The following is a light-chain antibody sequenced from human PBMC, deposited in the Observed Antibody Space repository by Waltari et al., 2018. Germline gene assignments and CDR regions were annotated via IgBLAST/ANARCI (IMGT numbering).Light chain of an antibody. J-gene: IGKJ1*01. Sequence: EVVMTQSPATLSASPGESATLSCRASQYVNINLDWYQQKPGQAPRLLIYAASTRATGVPARFSGSGAGTDFTLTISSLQSEDSAVYYCQQYNDWPRTFGLGTKVEIK. CDR3: QQYNDWPRT. CDR2: AAS. V-gene: IGKV3-15*01. CDR1: QYVNIN.